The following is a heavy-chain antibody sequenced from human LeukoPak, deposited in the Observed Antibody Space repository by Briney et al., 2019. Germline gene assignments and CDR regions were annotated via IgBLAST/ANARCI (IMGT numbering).Heavy chain of an antibody. Sequence: GGSLRLSCTVSGFTVSSNSMSWVRQAPGKGLEWVANIKQDGSEKYYVDSVKGRFTISRDNAKNSLYLQMNSLRAEDTAVYYCLGEGPTYFDYWGQGTLVTVSS. V-gene: IGHV3-7*01. D-gene: IGHD2-21*01. CDR2: IKQDGSEK. J-gene: IGHJ4*02. CDR3: LGEGPTYFDY. CDR1: GFTVSSNS.